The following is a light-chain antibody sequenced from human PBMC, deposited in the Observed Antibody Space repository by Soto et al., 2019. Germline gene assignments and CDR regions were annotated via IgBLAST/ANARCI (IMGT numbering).Light chain of an antibody. J-gene: IGLJ1*01. CDR3: SSYTSSSTYV. Sequence: QSALTQPASVSWSPGQSITISCTGTSSDVGGSNYVSWYQQHPGKAPKLIIFDVSHRPSGFSNRFSGSKSGNTASLTISGLQAEDEADYYCSSYTSSSTYVFGTGTKLTVL. V-gene: IGLV2-14*03. CDR2: DVS. CDR1: SSDVGGSNY.